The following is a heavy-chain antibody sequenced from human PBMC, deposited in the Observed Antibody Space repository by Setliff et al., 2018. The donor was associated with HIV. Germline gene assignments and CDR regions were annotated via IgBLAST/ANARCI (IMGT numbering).Heavy chain of an antibody. CDR3: TRGGRPTDEYVWFDP. D-gene: IGHD4-17*01. CDR2: IRSKAYGGTT. CDR1: GFTFGDYA. Sequence: GGSLRLSCTASGFTFGDYAMSWVRQAPGKGLEWVGFIRSKAYGGTTEYAASVKGRFTISRDDSKSIVYLQMNSLRTEDTAVYYCTRGGRPTDEYVWFDPWGQGTLVTVSS. J-gene: IGHJ5*02. V-gene: IGHV3-49*04.